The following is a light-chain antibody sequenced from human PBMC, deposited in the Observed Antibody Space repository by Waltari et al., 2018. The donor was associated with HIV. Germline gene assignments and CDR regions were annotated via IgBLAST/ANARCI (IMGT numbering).Light chain of an antibody. V-gene: IGLV3-1*01. CDR3: QAWDSSTVV. J-gene: IGLJ2*01. CDR1: KLGDKY. Sequence: SYELNQPPSVSVSPGQTASITCSGDKLGDKYACWYQQKPGQSPVLVMYQATKRPSEIPDRFSGSNSGNTATLTISGTQAMDEADYYCQAWDSSTVVFGGGTKLTVL. CDR2: QAT.